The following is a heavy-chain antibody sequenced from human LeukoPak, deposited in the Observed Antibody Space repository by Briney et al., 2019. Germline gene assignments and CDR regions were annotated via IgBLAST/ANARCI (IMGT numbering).Heavy chain of an antibody. V-gene: IGHV3-74*01. CDR1: GFTFSSYR. CDR2: INSDGSST. J-gene: IGHJ5*02. CDR3: AKSLYCSGGSCYSIWFDP. D-gene: IGHD2-15*01. Sequence: GGSLRLSCAASGFTFSSYRMYWVRQAPGKGLVWVSRINSDGSSTTYADSVKGRFTIYRDNAKNSLYLQMNSLRAEDTAVYYCAKSLYCSGGSCYSIWFDPWGQGPRSPSPQ.